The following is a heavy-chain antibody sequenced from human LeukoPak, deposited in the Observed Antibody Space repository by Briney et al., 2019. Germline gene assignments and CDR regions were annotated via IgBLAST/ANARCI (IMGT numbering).Heavy chain of an antibody. CDR1: GYTFTSYD. V-gene: IGHV1-8*01. CDR2: MNPNSGST. CDR3: ATLGDVLRLFPLISLDGMDV. Sequence: GASVKVSCKASGYTFTSYDINWVRQATGQGLEWMGWMNPNSGSTGYAQKLQGRVTMTRNTSISTAYMELRSLRSDDTAVYYCATLGDVLRLFPLISLDGMDVWGQGTTVTVSS. J-gene: IGHJ6*02. D-gene: IGHD3-3*01.